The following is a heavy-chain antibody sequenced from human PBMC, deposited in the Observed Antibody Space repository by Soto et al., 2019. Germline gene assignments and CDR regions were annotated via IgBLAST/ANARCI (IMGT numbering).Heavy chain of an antibody. D-gene: IGHD6-13*01. CDR2: IYYSGST. J-gene: IGHJ4*02. CDR1: GGSISSYY. V-gene: IGHV4-59*01. Sequence: QVQLQESGPGLVKPSETLSLTCTVSGGSISSYYWSWIRQPPGKGLEWIGYIYYSGSTNYNPSLKCRVTISGDTSKNQFSLKLSSVTAADTAVYYCARAPAQLYSSSWYYFDYWGQGTLVTVSS. CDR3: ARAPAQLYSSSWYYFDY.